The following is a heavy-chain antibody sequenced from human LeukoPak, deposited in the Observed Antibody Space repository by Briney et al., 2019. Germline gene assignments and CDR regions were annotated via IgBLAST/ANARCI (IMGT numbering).Heavy chain of an antibody. CDR1: GGSISSGSYY. J-gene: IGHJ5*02. V-gene: IGHV4-61*02. CDR3: ARILPAT. CDR2: IYTSGST. Sequence: SETLSLTCTVSGGSISSGSYYWSWIRQPAGKGLEWIGRIYTSGSTNYNPSLKSRVSISVDTSKKQFSLKLSSVTAADTAVYYCARILPATWGQGTLVTVSS.